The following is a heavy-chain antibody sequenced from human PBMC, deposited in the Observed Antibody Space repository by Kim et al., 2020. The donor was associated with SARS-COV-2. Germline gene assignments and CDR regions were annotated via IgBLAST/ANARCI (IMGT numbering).Heavy chain of an antibody. V-gene: IGHV3-30*01. CDR2: K. D-gene: IGHD6-13*01. Sequence: KYYADSVKGRFTISRDNSKNTLYLQMNSLRAEDTAVYYCARARVAAAFDYWGQGTLVTVSS. CDR3: ARARVAAAFDY. J-gene: IGHJ4*02.